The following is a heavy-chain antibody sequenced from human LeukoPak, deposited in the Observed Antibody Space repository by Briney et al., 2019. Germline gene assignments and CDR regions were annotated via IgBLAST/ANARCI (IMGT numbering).Heavy chain of an antibody. V-gene: IGHV3-23*01. CDR1: GFTFSSYA. Sequence: GGSLRLSCAASGFTFSSYAMSWVRQAPGKGLEWVSAITGSGASTYYGDSVKGRFTISRDNSKNTLYLQMNRLRAEDTAVYYCAKDGGGSLEWLPPMDVWGQGTTVTVSS. CDR3: AKDGGGSLEWLPPMDV. J-gene: IGHJ6*02. CDR2: ITGSGAST. D-gene: IGHD3-3*01.